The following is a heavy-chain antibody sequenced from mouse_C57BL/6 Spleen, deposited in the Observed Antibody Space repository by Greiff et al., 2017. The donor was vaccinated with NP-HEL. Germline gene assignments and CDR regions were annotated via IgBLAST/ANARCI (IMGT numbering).Heavy chain of an antibody. CDR1: GYAFSSSW. CDR3: ARVDYDGYFGYAMDY. D-gene: IGHD2-3*01. Sequence: VQLQQSGPELVKPGASVKISCKASGYAFSSSWMNWVKQRPGKGLEWIGRIYPGDGDTNYNGKFKGKATLTADKSSSTAYMQLSSLTSEDSAVYFCARVDYDGYFGYAMDYWGQGTSVTVSS. V-gene: IGHV1-82*01. J-gene: IGHJ4*01. CDR2: IYPGDGDT.